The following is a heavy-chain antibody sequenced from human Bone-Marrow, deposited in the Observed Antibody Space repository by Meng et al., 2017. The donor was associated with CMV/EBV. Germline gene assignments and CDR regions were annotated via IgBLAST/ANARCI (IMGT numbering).Heavy chain of an antibody. CDR3: AHITPRPGWIAY. Sequence: TFKESGPAPVKPPPTLTLTCTFSVFSFRTSGVGVGWIRQPPGKALEWLALIYWDDYKRYSPSLKSRLTITKDTSKNQVVLTMTNMDPVDTATYYCAHITPRPGWIAYWGQGTLVTVSS. CDR1: VFSFRTSGVG. J-gene: IGHJ4*02. CDR2: IYWDDYK. V-gene: IGHV2-5*02. D-gene: IGHD6-6*01.